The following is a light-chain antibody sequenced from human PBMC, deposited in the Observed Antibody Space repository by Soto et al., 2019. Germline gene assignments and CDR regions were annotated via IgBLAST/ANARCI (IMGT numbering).Light chain of an antibody. CDR1: QSVLYSSNNKNY. CDR2: WAS. Sequence: DIVMTQSPDSLTVSLGERATINCRSSQSVLYSSNNKNYLAWYQHKPGQPPKLLIYWASTRDSGVPDRFSGSGSGTDFTLTIISLQAEDVAVYSCQQYYRTPITFGGGTKVEIK. J-gene: IGKJ4*01. CDR3: QQYYRTPIT. V-gene: IGKV4-1*01.